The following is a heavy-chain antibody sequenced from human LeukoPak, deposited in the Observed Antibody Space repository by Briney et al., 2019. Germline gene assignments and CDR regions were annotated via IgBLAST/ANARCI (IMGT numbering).Heavy chain of an antibody. CDR1: GFTFSSYW. V-gene: IGHV3-7*01. Sequence: GGSLRLSCAVSGFTFSSYWMSWVRQAPGKGLEWVANIKQDGSEKYYVDSVKGRFTISRDNAKNSLYLQMNSLRAEDTAMYYCARDTSGSNAFDYWGQGTLVTVSS. CDR2: IKQDGSEK. D-gene: IGHD1-26*01. J-gene: IGHJ4*02. CDR3: ARDTSGSNAFDY.